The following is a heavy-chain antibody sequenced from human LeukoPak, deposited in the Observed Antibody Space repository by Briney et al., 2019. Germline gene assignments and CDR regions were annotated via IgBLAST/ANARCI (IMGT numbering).Heavy chain of an antibody. J-gene: IGHJ4*02. V-gene: IGHV4-38-2*02. CDR1: GYSISSGYY. D-gene: IGHD3-9*01. CDR2: IYHSGST. Sequence: PSETLSLTCAVSGYSISSGYYWGWIRQSPGKGLEWVGSIYHSGSTYYNPSLKSRVNISVDTSKNQFSLKLSSVTAADTAVYYCARDNILTGGVDYWGQGTLVTVSS. CDR3: ARDNILTGGVDY.